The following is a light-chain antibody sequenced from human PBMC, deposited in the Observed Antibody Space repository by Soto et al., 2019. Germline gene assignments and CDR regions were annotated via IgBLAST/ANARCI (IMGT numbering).Light chain of an antibody. J-gene: IGKJ4*01. CDR1: QMVLYSSNNKNY. CDR3: QQYYSTPLT. V-gene: IGKV4-1*01. CDR2: RTS. Sequence: DIVMTQSPDSLAVSLGERATINCNSLQMVLYSSNNKNYLAWYQQKPGQPPKLLIYRTSTRESGVPDRFSGSGSGTDFTLTISSLQAEDVAVYYCQQYYSTPLTFGGGTKVDIK.